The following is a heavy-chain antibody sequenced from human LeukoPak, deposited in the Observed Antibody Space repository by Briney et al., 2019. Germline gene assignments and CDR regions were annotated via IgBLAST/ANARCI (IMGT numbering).Heavy chain of an antibody. CDR2: IYYSGST. CDR3: ARGGRMVRGDFDY. Sequence: TSETLSLTCTVSGGSISSSSYYWGWIRQPPGKGLEWIENIYYSGSTYYNPSLKSRVTISVDTSNNQFSLKLNSVTAADTAVYYCARGGRMVRGDFDYWGQGTLVTVSS. CDR1: GGSISSSSYY. J-gene: IGHJ4*02. V-gene: IGHV4-39*07. D-gene: IGHD3-10*01.